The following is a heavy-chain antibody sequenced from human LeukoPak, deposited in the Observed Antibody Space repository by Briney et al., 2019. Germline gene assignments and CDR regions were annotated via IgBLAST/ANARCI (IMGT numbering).Heavy chain of an antibody. V-gene: IGHV1-2*02. D-gene: IGHD2-15*01. Sequence: ASVKVSCKASGYTFTGYYMHWVRQAPGQGLEWMGWINPNSGGTNYAQKFQGRVTMTRDTSISTAYMELSRLRSDDTAVYYCARDLPQYCSGGSCYSRGISAGIDYWGQGTLVTVSS. CDR2: INPNSGGT. J-gene: IGHJ4*02. CDR1: GYTFTGYY. CDR3: ARDLPQYCSGGSCYSRGISAGIDY.